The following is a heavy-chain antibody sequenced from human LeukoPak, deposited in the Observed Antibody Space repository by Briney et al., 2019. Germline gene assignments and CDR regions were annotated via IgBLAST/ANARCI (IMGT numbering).Heavy chain of an antibody. Sequence: SETLSLTCAVYGGSFSGYYWSWIRQPPGKGLEWIGEINHSGSTNYNPSLKSRVTISVDTSKNQFSLKLSSVTAADTAVYYCARTKTYYDFWSGLNWFDPWGQGTLVTVSS. CDR2: INHSGST. D-gene: IGHD3-3*01. CDR1: GGSFSGYY. V-gene: IGHV4-34*01. J-gene: IGHJ5*02. CDR3: ARTKTYYDFWSGLNWFDP.